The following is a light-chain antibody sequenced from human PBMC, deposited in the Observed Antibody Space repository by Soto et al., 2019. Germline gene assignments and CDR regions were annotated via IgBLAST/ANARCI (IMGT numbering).Light chain of an antibody. CDR1: SSDVGSYRI. J-gene: IGLJ1*01. V-gene: IGLV2-23*01. CDR2: EGR. Sequence: QSVLTQPASVTGSPGQSITISCTETSSDVGSYRIVSWCQQHPGKAPKVLIYEGRKRPSGVSNRFSGSRSGNTASLTISGLQAEDEADYYFCSYAAGTSYVFGSGIKVTVL. CDR3: CSYAAGTSYV.